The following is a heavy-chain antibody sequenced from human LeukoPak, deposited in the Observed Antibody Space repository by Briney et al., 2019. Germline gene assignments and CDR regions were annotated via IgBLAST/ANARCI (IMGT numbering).Heavy chain of an antibody. Sequence: PGGSLRLSCAASGFTFSSYSMNWVRQAPGKGLEWVSSISSSSSYIYYADSVKGRFTISRDNAKNSLYLQMNSLRAEDTAVYYCATDPTYNWNYGGGDYWGQGTLVTVSS. V-gene: IGHV3-21*01. D-gene: IGHD1-7*01. CDR2: ISSSSSYI. CDR3: ATDPTYNWNYGGGDY. CDR1: GFTFSSYS. J-gene: IGHJ4*02.